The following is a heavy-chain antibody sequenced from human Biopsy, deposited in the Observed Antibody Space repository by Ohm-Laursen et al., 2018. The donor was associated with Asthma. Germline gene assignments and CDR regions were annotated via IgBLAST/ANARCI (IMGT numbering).Heavy chain of an antibody. CDR2: HDHEEGGT. CDR1: GYSITDLS. CDR3: ASDFPKDYVRYNFQF. Sequence: SVKVSCKISGYSITDLSMHWVRQAPGQGLEWMGGHDHEEGGTVNARRFQGRVTMTEDTSTDTAYMELSSLSSDDTGVYYCASDFPKDYVRYNFQFWGQGTLVTVSS. V-gene: IGHV1-24*01. D-gene: IGHD4-17*01. J-gene: IGHJ4*02.